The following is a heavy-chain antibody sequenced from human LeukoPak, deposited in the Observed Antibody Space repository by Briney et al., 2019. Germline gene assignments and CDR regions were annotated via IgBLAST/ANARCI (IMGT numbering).Heavy chain of an antibody. V-gene: IGHV3-23*01. Sequence: GGSLRLSCAASGFTFSSYAMSWVRQAPGKGLEWVSAISGSGGSTYYADSVKGRFTISRDNSKNTLYPQMNSLRAEDTAVYYCAKDSCSGGSCYSFDYWGQGTLVTVSS. CDR3: AKDSCSGGSCYSFDY. D-gene: IGHD2-15*01. J-gene: IGHJ4*02. CDR2: ISGSGGST. CDR1: GFTFSSYA.